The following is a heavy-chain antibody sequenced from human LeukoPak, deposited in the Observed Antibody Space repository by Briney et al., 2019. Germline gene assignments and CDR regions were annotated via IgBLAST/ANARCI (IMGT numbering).Heavy chain of an antibody. CDR3: AKDTPLCYFDY. CDR2: ISSSGSPI. Sequence: PGGSLRLSCAASAASGFTFSSFIMSWVRQAPGKGLEWVSYISSSGSPIYYADSVMGRFTISRDNSKNTLYLQMNSLRADDTAVYYCAKDTPLCYFDYWGQGTLVTVSS. V-gene: IGHV3-48*01. J-gene: IGHJ4*02. CDR1: GFTFSSFI. D-gene: IGHD3-16*01.